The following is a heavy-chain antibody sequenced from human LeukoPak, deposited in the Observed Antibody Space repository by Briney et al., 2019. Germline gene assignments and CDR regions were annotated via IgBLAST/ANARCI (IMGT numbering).Heavy chain of an antibody. J-gene: IGHJ3*02. CDR3: ARQRYDPRDDAFDI. V-gene: IGHV4-59*08. CDR2: IYYSGST. Sequence: PSETLSLTCTVSGGSISSYYWSWIRQPPGKGLEWIGYIYYSGSTNYNPSLKSRVTISVDTSKNQFSLKLSSVTAADTAVYYCARQRYDPRDDAFDIWGQGTVVTVSS. D-gene: IGHD3-3*01. CDR1: GGSISSYY.